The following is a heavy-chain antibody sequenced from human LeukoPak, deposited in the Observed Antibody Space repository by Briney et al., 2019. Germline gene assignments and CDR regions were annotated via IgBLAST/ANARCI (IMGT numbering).Heavy chain of an antibody. CDR1: GFTFSDYY. V-gene: IGHV3-11*04. CDR2: ITSSGSAI. CDR3: ARAHKDAFDI. J-gene: IGHJ3*02. Sequence: PGGSLRLSCAASGFTFSDYYMGWIRQAPGNCLEWVAYITSSGSAIYHAGSVKGRFTISRDNAKNSLYLQMNTLRAEDTAVYYCARAHKDAFDIWGQGTMVTVSS.